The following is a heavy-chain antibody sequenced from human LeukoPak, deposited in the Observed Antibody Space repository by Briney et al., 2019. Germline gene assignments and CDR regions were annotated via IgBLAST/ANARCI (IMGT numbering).Heavy chain of an antibody. CDR2: IYHSGST. CDR3: ARENRAPGYSSSWNFDY. V-gene: IGHV4-38-2*02. Sequence: PSETLSLTCTVSGYSISSGYYWGWIRQPPGKGLEWIGSIYHSGSTYYNPSLKSRVTISVDTSKNQFSLKLSSVTAADTAVYYCARENRAPGYSSSWNFDYWGQGTLVTVSS. D-gene: IGHD6-13*01. J-gene: IGHJ4*02. CDR1: GYSISSGYY.